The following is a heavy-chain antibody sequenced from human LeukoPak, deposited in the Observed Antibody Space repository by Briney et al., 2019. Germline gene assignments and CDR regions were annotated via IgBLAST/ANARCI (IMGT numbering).Heavy chain of an antibody. J-gene: IGHJ4*02. CDR1: AYSISSGYY. CDR2: IYDNGST. Sequence: PSETLSLTCTVSAYSISSGYYGGWIRQPPGKGLGWIGSIYDNGSTYYNPSLKSRVTISVDTSKNQFSLKLSSVTAADTAVYYCAREDTVTTPDFDYWGQGTLVTVSS. V-gene: IGHV4-38-2*02. CDR3: AREDTVTTPDFDY. D-gene: IGHD4-17*01.